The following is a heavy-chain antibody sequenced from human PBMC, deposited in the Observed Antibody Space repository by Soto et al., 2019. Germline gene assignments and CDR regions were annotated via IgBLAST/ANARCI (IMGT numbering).Heavy chain of an antibody. CDR1: GYSFSDYW. CDR3: GRRIEGPTGYYYYALDV. V-gene: IGHV5-10-1*01. CDR2: IDPTESNA. D-gene: IGHD1-1*01. J-gene: IGHJ6*02. Sequence: PGESLKISCKGSGYSFSDYWISWVRQMPGKGLEWVARIDPTESNANYSPAFQGHVTVSADKSISTTYLQGSSMKASDTVIYYCGRRIEGPTGYYYYALDVWGQGTKVTVSS.